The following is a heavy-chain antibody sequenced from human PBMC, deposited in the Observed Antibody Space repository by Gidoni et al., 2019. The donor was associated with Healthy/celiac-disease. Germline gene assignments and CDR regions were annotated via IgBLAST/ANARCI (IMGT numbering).Heavy chain of an antibody. V-gene: IGHV3-53*01. CDR1: GTNVSSND. CDR3: ARGGTYYYDSSSSTGAFDI. J-gene: IGHJ3*02. Sequence: EVQLVESGGGLLQPGGSTRLSCAASGTNVSSNDRSWVRQDPGKVLKWVPVISCGGSKYYADSVTGRFTISRENSKNTLYLQINILRAEDTAVYYCARGGTYYYDSSSSTGAFDILCQGTMVTVSS. CDR2: ISCGGSK. D-gene: IGHD3-22*01.